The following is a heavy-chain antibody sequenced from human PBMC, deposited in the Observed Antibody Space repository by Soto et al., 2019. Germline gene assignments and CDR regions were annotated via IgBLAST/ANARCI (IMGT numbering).Heavy chain of an antibody. Sequence: QVQLQESGPGLVEPSQTLSLTCTVSGGSIKSSSHYWSWLRHHPGTGLEWIGYIYFIGSTFYNPSFKRRVTISLDPSRNQFYLKLTSVTAANTAMYFFAREIRNQSGDSRFWYFDLWGRGTQVAVSS. D-gene: IGHD1-1*01. CDR1: GGSIKSSSHY. CDR3: AREIRNQSGDSRFWYFDL. CDR2: IYFIGST. J-gene: IGHJ2*01. V-gene: IGHV4-31*03.